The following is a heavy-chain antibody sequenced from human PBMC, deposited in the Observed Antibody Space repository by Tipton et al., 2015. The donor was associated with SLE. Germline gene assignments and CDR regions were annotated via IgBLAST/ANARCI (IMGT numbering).Heavy chain of an antibody. Sequence: GSLRLSCAASGFTFSSYDMHWVRQATGKGLEWVSAIGTAGDTYYPGSVKGRFTISRENAKNSLYLQMNSLRAGDTAVYYCARDRSLVGATKRYYYYGMDVWGQGTTVTVSS. J-gene: IGHJ6*02. D-gene: IGHD1-26*01. CDR1: GFTFSSYD. CDR3: ARDRSLVGATKRYYYYGMDV. CDR2: IGTAGDT. V-gene: IGHV3-13*04.